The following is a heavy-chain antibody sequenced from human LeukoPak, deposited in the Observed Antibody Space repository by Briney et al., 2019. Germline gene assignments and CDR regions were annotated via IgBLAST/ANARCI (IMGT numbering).Heavy chain of an antibody. J-gene: IGHJ5*02. CDR2: IIPIFGTA. D-gene: IGHD2-2*01. CDR3: ARDPPYCSSTSCFQS. Sequence: AASVKVSCKASGYTFTSYYMHWVRQAPGQGLEWMGGIIPIFGTANYAQKFQGRVTITADESTSTAYMELSSLRSEDTAVYYCARDPPYCSSTSCFQSWGQGTLVTVSS. CDR1: GYTFTSYY. V-gene: IGHV1-69*13.